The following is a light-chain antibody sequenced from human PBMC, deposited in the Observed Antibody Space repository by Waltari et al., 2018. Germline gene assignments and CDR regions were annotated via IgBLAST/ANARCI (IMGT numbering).Light chain of an antibody. Sequence: DIVMTQSPDSLAVSLGERATINSRSSQSVLYNKNYLAWYQQKPGQPPKLLIYWASTRESGVPDRFSGSGSGTDFTLTISSLQAEDVAVYYCQQFYNSPYTFGQGTRLEIK. J-gene: IGKJ2*01. CDR1: QSVLYNKNY. CDR3: QQFYNSPYT. CDR2: WAS. V-gene: IGKV4-1*01.